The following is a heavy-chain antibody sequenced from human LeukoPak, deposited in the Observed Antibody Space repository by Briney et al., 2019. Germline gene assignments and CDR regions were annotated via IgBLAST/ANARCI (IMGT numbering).Heavy chain of an antibody. J-gene: IGHJ6*02. CDR3: AKETGATPYYYYGMDV. CDR2: ISSSGSTI. V-gene: IGHV3-11*01. Sequence: GGSLRLSCAASGFTFSDYYMSWIRQAPGKGLEWVSYISSSGSTIYYADSVKGRFTISRDNSKNTLYLQMNSLRAEDTAVYYCAKETGATPYYYYGMDVWGQGTTVTVSS. CDR1: GFTFSDYY. D-gene: IGHD1-26*01.